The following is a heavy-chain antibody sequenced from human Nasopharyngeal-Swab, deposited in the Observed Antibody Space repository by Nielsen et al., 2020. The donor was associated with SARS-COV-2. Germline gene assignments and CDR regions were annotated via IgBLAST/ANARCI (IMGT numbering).Heavy chain of an antibody. CDR2: ISYEGRIK. J-gene: IGHJ6*02. D-gene: IGHD3-9*01. CDR1: GFTFSSHG. Sequence: GESLKISCTATGFTFSSHGVHWVRQAPGKGLEWVATISYEGRIKYYGDSVEGRFTISRDNSKNTLYLEMNRLRPEDTAIYSCAKDQWPRYDILTGWNGMDVWGQGTTVIVSS. V-gene: IGHV3-30*18. CDR3: AKDQWPRYDILTGWNGMDV.